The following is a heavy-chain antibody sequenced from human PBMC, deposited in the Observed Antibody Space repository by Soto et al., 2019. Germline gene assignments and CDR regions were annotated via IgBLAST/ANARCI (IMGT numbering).Heavy chain of an antibody. CDR1: GFSLSTSGVG. V-gene: IGHV2-5*02. CDR2: IYWDDDK. D-gene: IGHD4-17*01. Sequence: QITLKESGPTLVKPTQTLTLTCTFSGFSLSTSGVGVVWIRQPPGKALEWLALIYWDDDKRYSPSLKSRLTIAKDTATNQVVLTMTNMDPVDTATYSCAHSRSTDYGRHDYYYYYGMDVWGQGTTVTVSS. CDR3: AHSRSTDYGRHDYYYYYGMDV. J-gene: IGHJ6*02.